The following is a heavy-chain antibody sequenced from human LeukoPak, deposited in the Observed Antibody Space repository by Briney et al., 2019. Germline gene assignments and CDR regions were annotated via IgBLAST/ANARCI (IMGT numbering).Heavy chain of an antibody. Sequence: PGGSLRLSFAASGFTFSSYSMNWVRQAPGKGLEWVSSISSSSSYIYYADSVKGRFTISRDNAKNSLYLQMNSLRAEDTAVYYCARDRLVGAFDIWGQGTMVTVSS. CDR1: GFTFSSYS. CDR3: ARDRLVGAFDI. D-gene: IGHD1-26*01. CDR2: ISSSSSYI. J-gene: IGHJ3*02. V-gene: IGHV3-21*01.